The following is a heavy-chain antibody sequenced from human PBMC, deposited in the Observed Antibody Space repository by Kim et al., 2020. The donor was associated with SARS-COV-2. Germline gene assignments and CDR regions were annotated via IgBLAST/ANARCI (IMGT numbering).Heavy chain of an antibody. V-gene: IGHV3-48*02. CDR2: INDKSNII. J-gene: IGHJ4*02. D-gene: IGHD7-27*01. Sequence: GGSLRLSCAASGFTFSSYSINWVRQAPGRGLEWISYINDKSNIIKYADSVRGRFTISRDNAKNSLYLQMTSLRDEDTAVYYCVRDRIWAFDFWGLGTLVTVSS. CDR1: GFTFSSYS. CDR3: VRDRIWAFDF.